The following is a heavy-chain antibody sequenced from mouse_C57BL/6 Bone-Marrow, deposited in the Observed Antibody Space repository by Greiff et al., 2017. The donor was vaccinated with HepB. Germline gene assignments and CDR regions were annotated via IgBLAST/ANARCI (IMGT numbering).Heavy chain of an antibody. CDR2: ISSGSSTI. CDR1: GFTFSDYG. Sequence: EVKVVESGGGLVKPGGSLKLSCAASGFTFSDYGMHWVRQAPEKGLEWVAYISSGSSTIYYADTVKGRFPISRDNAKNTLFLQMTSLRSEDTAMYYCARPLYYYGRAPHFDYWGQGTTLTVSS. CDR3: ARPLYYYGRAPHFDY. J-gene: IGHJ2*01. D-gene: IGHD1-1*01. V-gene: IGHV5-17*01.